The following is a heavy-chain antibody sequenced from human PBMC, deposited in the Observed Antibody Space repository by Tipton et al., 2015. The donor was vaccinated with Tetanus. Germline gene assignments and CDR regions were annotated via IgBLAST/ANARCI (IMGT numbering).Heavy chain of an antibody. D-gene: IGHD2-2*01. CDR1: GFSFRGSV. Sequence: GSLRLSCAASGFSFRGSVMHWVRQASGKGLERVARIRSKADNYAPTYAASVQGRFTISRDDSQNMAYLQMNSLKTEDTAVYYCTRPWTTSLYGMDVWGQGTTITVSS. CDR3: TRPWTTSLYGMDV. CDR2: IRSKADNYAP. V-gene: IGHV3-73*01. J-gene: IGHJ6*02.